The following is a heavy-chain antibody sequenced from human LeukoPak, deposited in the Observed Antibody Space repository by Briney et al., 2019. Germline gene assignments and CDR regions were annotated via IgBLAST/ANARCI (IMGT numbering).Heavy chain of an antibody. V-gene: IGHV3-74*01. D-gene: IGHD7-27*01. CDR2: INIDGSST. CDR3: ASAGNANWAFDI. CDR1: GFTFSSYW. Sequence: PEGSLRLSCAASGFTFSSYWMHWLRQAPGKGLVWVSRINIDGSSTNYADSVKGRFTISRDDAKNTLYLQMNSLRAEDTAVYYCASAGNANWAFDIWGQGTTVTVSS. J-gene: IGHJ3*02.